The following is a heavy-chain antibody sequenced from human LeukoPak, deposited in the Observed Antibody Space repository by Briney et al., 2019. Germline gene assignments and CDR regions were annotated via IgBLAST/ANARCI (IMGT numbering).Heavy chain of an antibody. J-gene: IGHJ4*02. V-gene: IGHV3-48*03. Sequence: PGGSLRLSCTASGFTFSSFEMNWVRQAPGKGLEWVSYITSSGSAIYYADSVKGRFTISRDNAKNSLYLQMNSLRAEDTAVYYCARINSRYSADYWGQGTLVTVSS. CDR3: ARINSRYSADY. CDR2: ITSSGSAI. D-gene: IGHD2-15*01. CDR1: GFTFSSFE.